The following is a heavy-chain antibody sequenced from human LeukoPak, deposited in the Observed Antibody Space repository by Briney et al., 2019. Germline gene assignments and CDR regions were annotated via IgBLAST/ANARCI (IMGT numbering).Heavy chain of an antibody. CDR2: INHSGGT. D-gene: IGHD3-3*01. CDR1: GGSISISGYY. V-gene: IGHV4-34*01. Sequence: PSETLSLTCTVSGGSISISGYYWSWIRQPPGKGLEWIGEINHSGGTNYNPSLKSRVTISVDTSKNQFSLKLSSVTAADTAVYYCASKPTIFGVVIEVTWGQGTLVTVSS. J-gene: IGHJ5*02. CDR3: ASKPTIFGVVIEVT.